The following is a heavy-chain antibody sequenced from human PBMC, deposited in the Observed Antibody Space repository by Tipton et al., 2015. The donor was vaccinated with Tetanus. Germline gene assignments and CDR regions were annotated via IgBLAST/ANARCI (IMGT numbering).Heavy chain of an antibody. V-gene: IGHV4-59*01. CDR3: ATDRRGPGEVRGLDN. D-gene: IGHD3-10*01. J-gene: IGHJ4*02. Sequence: TLSLTCGVSGGSFSGNYWSWIRQPPGKGLEWIGYITDTGRTNYSPSLRNRLTISIDTSKTHFSLRLDSVTAADTAVYYCATDRRGPGEVRGLDNWGQGTLVTVSS. CDR1: GGSFSGNY. CDR2: ITDTGRT.